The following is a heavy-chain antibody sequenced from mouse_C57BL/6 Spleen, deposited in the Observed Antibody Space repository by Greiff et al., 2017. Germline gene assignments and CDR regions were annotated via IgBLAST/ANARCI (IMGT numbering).Heavy chain of an antibody. D-gene: IGHD2-4*01. J-gene: IGHJ3*01. CDR3: TRDYDSRFAY. CDR1: GYTFTDYE. CDR2: IDPETGGT. V-gene: IGHV1-15*01. Sequence: VKLQESGAELVRPGASVTLSCKASGYTFTDYEMHWVKQTPVHGLEWIGAIDPETGGTAYNQKFKGKAILTADKSSSTAYMELRSLTSEDSAVYYCTRDYDSRFAYWGQGTLVTVSA.